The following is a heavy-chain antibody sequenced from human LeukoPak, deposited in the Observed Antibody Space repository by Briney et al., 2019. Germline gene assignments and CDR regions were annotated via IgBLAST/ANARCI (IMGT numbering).Heavy chain of an antibody. CDR2: IYYSGST. CDR3: ARDRRYYYDSSGSRYGMDV. J-gene: IGHJ6*02. D-gene: IGHD3-22*01. CDR1: GGSISSYY. Sequence: PSETLSLTCTVSGGSISSYYWSWIRQPPGKGLEWIGYIYYSGSTNYNPSLKSRVTISVDTSKNQFSLMLSSVTAADTAVYYCARDRRYYYDSSGSRYGMDVWGQGTTVTVSS. V-gene: IGHV4-59*01.